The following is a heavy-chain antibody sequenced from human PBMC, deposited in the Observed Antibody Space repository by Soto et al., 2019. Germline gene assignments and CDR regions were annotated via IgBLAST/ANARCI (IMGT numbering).Heavy chain of an antibody. D-gene: IGHD3-3*01. Sequence: GESLKISCAASGFSFGSYALSWVRQAPGKGLEWVSTISGSDGKTFYADSVKGRFSISRDTSQNTLYLQMNSLRADDTAIYCCARWSYLDYWGQGTRVTVSS. J-gene: IGHJ4*02. V-gene: IGHV3-23*01. CDR3: ARWSYLDY. CDR1: GFSFGSYA. CDR2: ISGSDGKT.